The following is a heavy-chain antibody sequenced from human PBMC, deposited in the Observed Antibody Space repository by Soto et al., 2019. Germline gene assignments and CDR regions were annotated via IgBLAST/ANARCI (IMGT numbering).Heavy chain of an antibody. CDR1: GCKYSDNA. CDR3: ALCPSPFGGCERVDY. J-gene: IGHJ4*02. V-gene: IGHV3-23*01. D-gene: IGHD3-10*02. Sequence: EVQLLDSGGGWVQPGWSLRLSCVASGCKYSDNAMSWVRQAPGKGLEWVSAISGNGDTTYYVESVRGRFTISRDNSKSTLHLQMNSLRADDTALYYCALCPSPFGGCERVDYWGQGTLVTVSS. CDR2: ISGNGDTT.